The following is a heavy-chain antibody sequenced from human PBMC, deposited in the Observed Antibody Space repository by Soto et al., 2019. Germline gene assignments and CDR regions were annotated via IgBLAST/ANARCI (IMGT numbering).Heavy chain of an antibody. CDR1: GGTFSSYA. CDR2: IIPIFGTA. CDR3: AIAHSSSLLSGMEV. D-gene: IGHD6-6*01. J-gene: IGHJ6*02. V-gene: IGHV1-69*13. Sequence: GASVKVSCKASGGTFSSYAISWVRQAPGQGLEWMGGIIPIFGTANYAQKFQGRVTITADESTSTAYMELSSLRSEDTAVYYCAIAHSSSLLSGMEVWGQGTTVTLSS.